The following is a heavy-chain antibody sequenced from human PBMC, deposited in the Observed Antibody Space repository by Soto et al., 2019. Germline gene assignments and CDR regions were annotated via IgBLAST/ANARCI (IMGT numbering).Heavy chain of an antibody. D-gene: IGHD6-19*01. V-gene: IGHV1-3*01. CDR1: GYTFTKYA. J-gene: IGHJ6*02. CDR3: ARAVAVAGRPLYYYYYYGMDV. CDR2: INAGNGDA. Sequence: GASVKVSCKTSGYTFTKYAMHWVRQAPGQGLEWMAWINAGNGDAYYSQKFQGRVTITRDTSASTAYMELSSLRSEDTAVYYCARAVAVAGRPLYYYYYYGMDVWGQGTTVTVSS.